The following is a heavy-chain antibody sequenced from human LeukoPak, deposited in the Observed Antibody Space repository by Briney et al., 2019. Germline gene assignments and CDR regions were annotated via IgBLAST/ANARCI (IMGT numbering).Heavy chain of an antibody. D-gene: IGHD6-19*01. CDR2: ISYDGRDQ. CDR1: GFSLRGYA. V-gene: IGHV3-30-3*01. Sequence: GGSLRLSCVASGFSLRGYAMHWVRQAPGKGGLEWVTMISYDGRDQYYADSVKGRFTISRDDSKNTLFLQMNSLRVEDTAMYHCARVRIPSGWYRYYYGMDVWGQGTTVTVSS. CDR3: ARVRIPSGWYRYYYGMDV. J-gene: IGHJ6*02.